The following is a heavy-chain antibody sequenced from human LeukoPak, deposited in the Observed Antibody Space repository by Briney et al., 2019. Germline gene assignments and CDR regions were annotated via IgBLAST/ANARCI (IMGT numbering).Heavy chain of an antibody. J-gene: IGHJ5*02. V-gene: IGHV4-31*03. Sequence: NLSQTLSLTCTVSGGSISSGGYYWSWIRQHPGKGLEWIGYIYYSGSTYYNPSLKSRVTISVDTSKNQFSLKLSSVTAADTAVYYCARKDIVVVPAAQKGDWFDPWGQGTLVTVSS. D-gene: IGHD2-2*01. CDR1: GGSISSGGYY. CDR3: ARKDIVVVPAAQKGDWFDP. CDR2: IYYSGST.